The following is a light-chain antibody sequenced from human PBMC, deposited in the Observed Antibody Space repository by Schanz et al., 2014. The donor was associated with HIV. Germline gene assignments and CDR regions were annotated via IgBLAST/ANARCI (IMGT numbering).Light chain of an antibody. Sequence: QSVLTQPASVSGSPGQSITISCTGTSSDVGGYNYVSWYQQHPGKAPKLMIYDVSNRASGVSNHFSGSKSGNTASLTISGLQAEDEADYYCSSYTSTSALVIFGGGTKLTVL. CDR3: SSYTSTSALVI. CDR2: DVS. J-gene: IGLJ2*01. V-gene: IGLV2-14*03. CDR1: SSDVGGYNY.